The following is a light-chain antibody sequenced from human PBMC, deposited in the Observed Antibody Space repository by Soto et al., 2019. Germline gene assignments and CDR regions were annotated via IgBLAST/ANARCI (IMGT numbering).Light chain of an antibody. Sequence: EIVLKQSPDTLSLSPGERATLSCRASQSVKNNYLAWYQQKPGQPPRFLIYDASSRATGIPDRFSGSGSGTDFTFTISRLEPEYFAVYYCQQYGSTPLTFGGGTKVDIK. CDR2: DAS. V-gene: IGKV3-20*01. J-gene: IGKJ4*01. CDR3: QQYGSTPLT. CDR1: QSVKNNY.